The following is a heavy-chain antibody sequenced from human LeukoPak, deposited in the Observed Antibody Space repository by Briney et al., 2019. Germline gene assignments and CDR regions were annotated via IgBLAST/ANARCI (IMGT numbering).Heavy chain of an antibody. CDR1: GFTFTTHW. J-gene: IGHJ4*02. Sequence: GGSLRLSCGASGFTFTTHWIHWVRQAPGKGLVWVSRIKPDGSDTNYADSVKGRFTISRDNAKNTVYLQMNSLRAEDTAVYYCARGKYGGYFIDYWGQGTLDTVSS. CDR2: IKPDGSDT. CDR3: ARGKYGGYFIDY. V-gene: IGHV3-74*01. D-gene: IGHD5-12*01.